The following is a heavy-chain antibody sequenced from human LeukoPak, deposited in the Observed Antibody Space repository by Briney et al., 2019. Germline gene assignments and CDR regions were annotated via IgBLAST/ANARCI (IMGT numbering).Heavy chain of an antibody. CDR3: ARVVIAAAEEFFDY. Sequence: PGGSLRLSCAASGFTFSSDGMHWVRQAPGKGLEWVAVIWYDGTNKYYADSVKGRFTISRDNSKNTLYLQMNSLRAEDTAVYYCARVVIAAAEEFFDYWGQGTLVTVSS. V-gene: IGHV3-33*01. CDR1: GFTFSSDG. J-gene: IGHJ4*02. D-gene: IGHD6-13*01. CDR2: IWYDGTNK.